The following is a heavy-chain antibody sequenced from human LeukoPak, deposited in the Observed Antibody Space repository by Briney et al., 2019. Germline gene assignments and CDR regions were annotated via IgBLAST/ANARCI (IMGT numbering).Heavy chain of an antibody. V-gene: IGHV4-30-4*07. D-gene: IGHD3-10*01. CDR3: ASRFLLWFGELSWGVNKKYYFDY. J-gene: IGHJ4*02. Sequence: PSQTLSLTCTVSGGSISSGGYSWNWIRQPPGKGLECIGYIYYSGSTYYNPSLKSRVTISVDTSKNQFSLKLSSVTAADTAVYYCASRFLLWFGELSWGVNKKYYFDYWGQGTLVTVSS. CDR2: IYYSGST. CDR1: GGSISSGGYS.